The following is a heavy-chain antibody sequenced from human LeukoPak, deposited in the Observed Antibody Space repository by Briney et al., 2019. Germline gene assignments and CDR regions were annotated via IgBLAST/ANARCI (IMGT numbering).Heavy chain of an antibody. Sequence: GGSLRLSCAASGFTFSSYWMHWVRQAPGKGLEWVSGISWHSGSIGYADSVKGRFTISRDNAKNSLCLQMNSLRAEDTALYYCAKDMGNSSGYYFDYWGQGTLVTVSS. V-gene: IGHV3-9*01. CDR1: GFTFSSYW. D-gene: IGHD3-22*01. J-gene: IGHJ4*02. CDR3: AKDMGNSSGYYFDY. CDR2: ISWHSGSI.